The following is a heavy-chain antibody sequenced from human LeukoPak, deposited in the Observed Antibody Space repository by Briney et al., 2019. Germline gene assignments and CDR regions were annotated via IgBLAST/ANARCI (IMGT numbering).Heavy chain of an antibody. J-gene: IGHJ3*01. Sequence: PSQTLSLTCTVSGGSISSGGYSWSWIRQPPGKGLEWIGNIHHSGGTYYNPSLKSRLTISVDRSKNQFSLTLNSVTAADTAAYFSPRDLPLAAAAKDVFDLWGQGTLVTVSS. CDR2: IHHSGGT. V-gene: IGHV4-30-2*01. CDR3: PRDLPLAAAAKDVFDL. D-gene: IGHD6-13*01. CDR1: GGSISSGGYS.